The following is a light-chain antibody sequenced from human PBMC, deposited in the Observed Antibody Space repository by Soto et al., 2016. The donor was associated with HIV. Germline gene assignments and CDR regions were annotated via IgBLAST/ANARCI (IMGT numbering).Light chain of an antibody. J-gene: IGLJ2*01. Sequence: SYVLTQPPSVSVAPGKTARITCGGNNIGSKSVHWYQQKPGQAPVVVVYDNTDRPSGIPERFSGSNSGDTATLTISRVEAGDEADYYCQVWDSSSDHVVFGGGTKLTVL. CDR1: NIGSKS. V-gene: IGLV3-21*03. CDR3: QVWDSSSDHVV. CDR2: DNT.